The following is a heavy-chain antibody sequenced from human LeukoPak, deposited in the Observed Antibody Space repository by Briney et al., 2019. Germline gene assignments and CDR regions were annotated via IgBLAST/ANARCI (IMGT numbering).Heavy chain of an antibody. CDR1: GCSISSGGYY. J-gene: IGHJ6*02. CDR3: ARVAVYGMDV. V-gene: IGHV4-31*03. Sequence: SETLSLTCTVSGCSISSGGYYWSWIRQHPGKGLEWIGYIYYSGSTYYNPSLKSRVTISVDTSKNQFSLKLSSVTAADTAVYYCARVAVYGMDVWGQGTTVTVSS. D-gene: IGHD6-19*01. CDR2: IYYSGST.